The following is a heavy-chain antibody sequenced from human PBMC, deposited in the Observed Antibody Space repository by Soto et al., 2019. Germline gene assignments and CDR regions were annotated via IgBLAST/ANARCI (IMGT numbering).Heavy chain of an antibody. D-gene: IGHD3-22*01. V-gene: IGHV3-74*01. CDR2: INSDGSST. J-gene: IGHJ4*02. CDR3: AKTKRDYYDSSGYVGDY. CDR1: GFTFSSYW. Sequence: GGSLRLSCAASGFTFSSYWMHWVRQAPGKGLVWVSRINSDGSSTSYADSVKGRFTISRDNAKNTLYLQMNSLRAEDTAVYYCAKTKRDYYDSSGYVGDYWGQGTLVIVSS.